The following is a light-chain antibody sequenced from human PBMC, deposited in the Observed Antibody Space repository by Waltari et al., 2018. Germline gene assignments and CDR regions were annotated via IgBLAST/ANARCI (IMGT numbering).Light chain of an antibody. V-gene: IGKV1-39*01. CDR1: ESISSY. CDR2: AAS. J-gene: IGKJ2*01. Sequence: DIQMTQSPSSLSASVGDRVTLTCRASESISSYLNWYQQKPGKAPQLLIYAASNLQTGVPSRFSVSGSVTDFSLTITSLQPEDFATYYCQQSYSSPRTFGQGTKLEIK. CDR3: QQSYSSPRT.